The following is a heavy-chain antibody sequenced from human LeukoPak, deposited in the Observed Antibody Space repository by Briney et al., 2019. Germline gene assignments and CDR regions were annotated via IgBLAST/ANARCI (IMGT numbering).Heavy chain of an antibody. Sequence: GALRLSCAVSGFNVSGNYMSWVRQAPGKGLEWVSVLYSGGRTYHADSVKGRFTISRDNSKNTLYLQMNSLRAEDTAIYYCAKDQAYCGGDCYPEVFDYWGQGTLVTVSS. CDR1: GFNVSGNY. V-gene: IGHV3-53*01. CDR3: AKDQAYCGGDCYPEVFDY. J-gene: IGHJ4*02. D-gene: IGHD2-21*02. CDR2: LYSGGRT.